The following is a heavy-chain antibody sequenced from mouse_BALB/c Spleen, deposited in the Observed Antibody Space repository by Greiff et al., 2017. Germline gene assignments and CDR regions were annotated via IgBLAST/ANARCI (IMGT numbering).Heavy chain of an antibody. Sequence: QVQLKQSGPELVKPGASVRISCKASGYTFTSYDIHWVKQRPGQGLEWIGWIYPGNVNTKYNEKFKGKATLTADKSTSTAYMQLSSLTSEDSAVYFWASGDYDSLAYWGQGTLVTVSA. D-gene: IGHD2-13*01. V-gene: IGHV1S56*01. CDR3: ASGDYDSLAY. J-gene: IGHJ3*01. CDR1: GYTFTSYD. CDR2: IYPGNVNT.